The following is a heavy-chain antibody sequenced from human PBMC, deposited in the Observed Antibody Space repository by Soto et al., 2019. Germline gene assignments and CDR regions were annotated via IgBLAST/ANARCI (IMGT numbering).Heavy chain of an antibody. J-gene: IGHJ6*02. CDR3: AILGGYCSSTSCYGYYGIDV. CDR2: FYYSEST. D-gene: IGHD2-2*01. Sequence: QLQLQESGPGLVKPSETLSLTCTVSGGSISSGPYSWGWLRHPPGEGLEWIGTFYYSESTYYNPSLESRVTISVDTSKNQFSLKVSSVTVADTAVYYCAILGGYCSSTSCYGYYGIDVWGQGTTVTVS. V-gene: IGHV4-39*01. CDR1: GGSISSGPYS.